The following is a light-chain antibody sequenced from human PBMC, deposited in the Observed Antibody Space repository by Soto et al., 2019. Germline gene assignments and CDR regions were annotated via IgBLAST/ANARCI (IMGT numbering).Light chain of an antibody. CDR1: HGVSGW. CDR2: TVS. CDR3: QQGKPFPFT. V-gene: IGKV1-12*01. Sequence: IQMTQSPSSVSASVGDTVTLSCQTSHGVSGWLAWYQQKPGKAPTLLIYTVSNLQSGVPSRFSGSGSGTEFSLTITNLQPEDFATSFCQQGKPFPFTCGPGTKVEVK. J-gene: IGKJ3*01.